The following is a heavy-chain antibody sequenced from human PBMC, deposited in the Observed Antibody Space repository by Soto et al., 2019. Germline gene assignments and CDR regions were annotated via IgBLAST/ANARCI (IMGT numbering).Heavy chain of an antibody. J-gene: IGHJ5*02. CDR1: GFSLSTSGAG. CDR3: AHRATMTIFGLIMDNGIWFDP. V-gene: IGHV2-5*02. CDR2: IYWDGDK. D-gene: IGHD3-3*01. Sequence: QINLIESGPTLVKPTQTLTLTCTFSGFSLSTSGAGVGWVRQPPGGALEWLALIYWDGDKRYNASLGNRLTITKDTSMNQVVLTLTNVDPADTATYYCAHRATMTIFGLIMDNGIWFDPWGQGTRVIVSS.